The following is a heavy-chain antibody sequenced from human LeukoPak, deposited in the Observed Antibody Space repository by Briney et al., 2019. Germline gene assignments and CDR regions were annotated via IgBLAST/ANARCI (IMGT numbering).Heavy chain of an antibody. V-gene: IGHV3-15*01. CDR1: GFSFTNTW. J-gene: IGHJ3*02. CDR3: ATEGGSGSYYGDDAFDM. CDR2: VKSKADDGTT. Sequence: GGSLRLSCAASGFSFTNTWMSWVRQAPGKGLEWVGRVKSKADDGTTDYAAPVQGRFTSSRDDSKNTLCLQMNSLKTEDTAVYYCATEGGSGSYYGDDAFDMWGQGTMVTVSS. D-gene: IGHD3-10*01.